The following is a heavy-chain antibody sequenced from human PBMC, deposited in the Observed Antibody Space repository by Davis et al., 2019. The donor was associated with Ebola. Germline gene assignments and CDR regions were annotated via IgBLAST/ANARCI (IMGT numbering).Heavy chain of an antibody. J-gene: IGHJ6*02. V-gene: IGHV1-8*01. CDR3: ARSHMVRGVITLIYYYYGMDV. CDR2: MNPNSGNT. D-gene: IGHD3-10*01. Sequence: ASVKVSCKASGYTFTSYDINWVRQATGQGLEWMGWMNPNSGNTGYAQKFQGRVTMNRNTSISTAYMELSSLRSEDTAVYYCARSHMVRGVITLIYYYYGMDVWGQGTTVTVSS. CDR1: GYTFTSYD.